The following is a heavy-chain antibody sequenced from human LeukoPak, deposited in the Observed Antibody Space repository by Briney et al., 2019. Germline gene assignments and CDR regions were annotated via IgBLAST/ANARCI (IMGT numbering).Heavy chain of an antibody. V-gene: IGHV3-48*01. CDR3: ARDPDYYGSGTYYNHYFDY. J-gene: IGHJ4*02. CDR2: ISSSSSTI. D-gene: IGHD3-10*01. Sequence: GGSLRLSCAASGFTFSSYSMNWVRHAPGKGLEWVSYISSSSSTIYYADSVKGRFTISRDNAKNSLYLQMNSLRAEDTAVYYCARDPDYYGSGTYYNHYFDYWGQGTLVTVSS. CDR1: GFTFSSYS.